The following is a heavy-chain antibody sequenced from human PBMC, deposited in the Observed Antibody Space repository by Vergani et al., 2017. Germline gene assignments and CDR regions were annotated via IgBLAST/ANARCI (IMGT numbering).Heavy chain of an antibody. CDR2: MDYNGRA. CDR3: ARHVTQDYYNDSDYFDY. D-gene: IGHD3-22*01. CDR1: GGSFFNSRYY. J-gene: IGHJ4*02. V-gene: IGHV4-39*01. Sequence: QLQLQESGPGLVKPSGTLSLTCSVTGGSFFNSRYYWGWLRQPPGKGLEWIGSMDYNGRAYYTPSLRSRVAISIDTSKMQFSLKLYSLTAADTAIYYCARHVTQDYYNDSDYFDYWGLGTLVTVSS.